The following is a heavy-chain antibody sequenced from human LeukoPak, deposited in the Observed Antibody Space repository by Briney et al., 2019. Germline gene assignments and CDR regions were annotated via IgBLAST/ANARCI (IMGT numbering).Heavy chain of an antibody. CDR3: ARVPLHDDSGHYYPH. J-gene: IGHJ1*01. CDR2: IIPIFGTA. Sequence: ASVKVSCKASGGTFSSYAISWVRQAPGQGLEWMGGIIPIFGTANYAQKFQGRVTIAADESTSTAYMELSSLRSEDTAVYYCARVPLHDDSGHYYPHWGQGTLVTVSS. V-gene: IGHV1-69*13. CDR1: GGTFSSYA. D-gene: IGHD3-22*01.